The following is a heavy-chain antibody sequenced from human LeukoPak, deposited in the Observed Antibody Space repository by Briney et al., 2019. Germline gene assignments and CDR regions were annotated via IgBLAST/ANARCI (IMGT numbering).Heavy chain of an antibody. V-gene: IGHV4-30-2*01. CDR2: IYHSGST. D-gene: IGHD6-13*01. CDR1: GGSISSGGYS. Sequence: SQTLSLTCAVSGGSISSGGYSWSWIRQPPGKGLEWIGYIYHSGSTYYNPSLKSRVTISVDRSKNQFSLKLRSVTAADTAVYYCARLVAATGNFDYWGQGTLVTVSS. CDR3: ARLVAATGNFDY. J-gene: IGHJ4*02.